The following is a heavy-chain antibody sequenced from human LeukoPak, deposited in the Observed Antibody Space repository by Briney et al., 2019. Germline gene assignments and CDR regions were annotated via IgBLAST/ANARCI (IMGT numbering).Heavy chain of an antibody. Sequence: GGSLRLSCAASGFTFGSYGMSWVRQAPGKGLEWVSFISGTGLSKYYVDSVKGRFTISRDNSKNTLYLQMNSLRAEDTAVYYCARDLYDSSGYYYYYYYGMDVWGQGTTVTVSS. J-gene: IGHJ6*02. CDR3: ARDLYDSSGYYYYYYYGMDV. D-gene: IGHD3-22*01. CDR1: GFTFGSYG. V-gene: IGHV3-23*01. CDR2: ISGTGLSK.